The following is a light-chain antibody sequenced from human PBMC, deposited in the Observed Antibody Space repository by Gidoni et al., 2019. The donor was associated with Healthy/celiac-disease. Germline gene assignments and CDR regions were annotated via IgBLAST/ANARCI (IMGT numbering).Light chain of an antibody. Sequence: SYELTQPPSVSVSPGQTASITCSGDKLGEKYACWYQQKPGQSHVLVIYQASKRPSGIPGRFSGSNSRNTATLTVSGTQTMDEADYYCQAWDSSTAYVVFGGGTKLTVL. CDR3: QAWDSSTAYVV. J-gene: IGLJ2*01. V-gene: IGLV3-1*01. CDR2: QAS. CDR1: KLGEKY.